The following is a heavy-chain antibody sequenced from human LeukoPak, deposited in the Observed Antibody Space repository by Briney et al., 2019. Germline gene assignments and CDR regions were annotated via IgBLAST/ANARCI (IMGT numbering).Heavy chain of an antibody. Sequence: PSETLSLTCTVSGGSISSSSYYWGWIRQPPGKGLEWIGSIYYSGSTYYNPSLKSRVTISVDTSKNQFSLKLSSVTAADTAVYYCARFGGDKSYYDILTGYSLDYWGQGTLVTVSS. CDR1: GGSISSSSYY. CDR2: IYYSGST. D-gene: IGHD3-9*01. CDR3: ARFGGDKSYYDILTGYSLDY. V-gene: IGHV4-39*07. J-gene: IGHJ4*02.